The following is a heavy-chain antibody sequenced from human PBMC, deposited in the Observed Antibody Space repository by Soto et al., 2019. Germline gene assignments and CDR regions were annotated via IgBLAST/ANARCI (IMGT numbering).Heavy chain of an antibody. CDR1: GYTFTSYA. V-gene: IGHV1-3*01. J-gene: IGHJ6*02. D-gene: IGHD3-10*01. Sequence: QVQLVQSGVEVKKPGASVKVSCKASGYTFTSYAMHWVRQAPGQRLEWMGWINAGNGNTKYSQKFQGRVTITRDTSASTAYMELSSLRSEDTAVYYCARDPSGYYGMDVWGQGTTVTVSS. CDR3: ARDPSGYYGMDV. CDR2: INAGNGNT.